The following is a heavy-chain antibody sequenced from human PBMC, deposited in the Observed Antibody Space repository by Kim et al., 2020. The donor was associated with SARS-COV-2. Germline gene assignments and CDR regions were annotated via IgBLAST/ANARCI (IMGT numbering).Heavy chain of an antibody. CDR1: GFTFDDYA. CDR2: ISWNSGSI. J-gene: IGHJ4*02. V-gene: IGHV3-9*01. D-gene: IGHD3-22*01. CDR3: AKANYYDSSIPVY. Sequence: GGSLSLSCAASGFTFDDYAMHWVRQAPGKGLEWVSGISWNSGSIGYADSVKGRFTISRDNAKNSLYLQMNSLRAEDTALYYCAKANYYDSSIPVYWGQGTLVTVSS.